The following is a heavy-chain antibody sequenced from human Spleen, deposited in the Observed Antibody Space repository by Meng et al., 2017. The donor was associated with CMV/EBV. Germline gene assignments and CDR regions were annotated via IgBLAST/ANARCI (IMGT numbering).Heavy chain of an antibody. J-gene: IGHJ3*02. CDR3: AMRGYTSTYAFDI. Sequence: KVSCKGSGYSFTSYWIGWVRQMPGKGLEWMGIIYPGDSDTRYSPSFQGQVTISADKSITSAYLQWSTLEASDTAIYYCAMRGYTSTYAFDIWGQGTMVTVSS. V-gene: IGHV5-51*01. CDR1: GYSFTSYW. CDR2: IYPGDSDT. D-gene: IGHD5-18*01.